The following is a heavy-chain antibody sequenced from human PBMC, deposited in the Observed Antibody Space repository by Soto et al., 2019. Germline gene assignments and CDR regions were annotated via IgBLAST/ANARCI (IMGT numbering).Heavy chain of an antibody. D-gene: IGHD2-15*01. CDR2: LIDTGANR. Sequence: PWGSLRLSCAASGFSFSNVAMSWVRQAPGKGLEWGSGLIDTGANRFYADSVKGRFTISRDNSRNILYLQMDSLRAEDTAIYFCAQEIGDPFPSYCFDHWGQGPLVTASS. J-gene: IGHJ4*02. CDR3: AQEIGDPFPSYCFDH. V-gene: IGHV3-23*01. CDR1: GFSFSNVA.